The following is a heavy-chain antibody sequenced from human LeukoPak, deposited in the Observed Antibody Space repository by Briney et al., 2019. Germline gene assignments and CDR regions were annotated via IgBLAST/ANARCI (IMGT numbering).Heavy chain of an antibody. D-gene: IGHD7-27*01. V-gene: IGHV4-31*03. CDR3: ARGPGDGPFFGY. Sequence: SETLSLTCTVSGGSISSGGYYWSWIRQHPGKGLEWIGYIYYSGSTYYNPSLKSRVTISVDTSKNQFSLKLSSVTAADTAVYYCARGPGDGPFFGYWGQGTLVTVSS. CDR1: GGSISSGGYY. J-gene: IGHJ4*02. CDR2: IYYSGST.